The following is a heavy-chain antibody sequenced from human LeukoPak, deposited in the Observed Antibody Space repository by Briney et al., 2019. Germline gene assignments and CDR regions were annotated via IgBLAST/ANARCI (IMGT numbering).Heavy chain of an antibody. CDR1: GFTFSGSA. V-gene: IGHV3-73*01. CDR3: TTNNWNDGEGY. Sequence: GSLRLSCAASGFTFSGSAMHWVRQASGKGLEWVGRIRSKANSYATAYAASVKGRFTISRDDSKNTAYLQMNSLKTEDTAVYYCTTNNWNDGEGYWGQGTLVTVSS. D-gene: IGHD1-1*01. J-gene: IGHJ4*02. CDR2: IRSKANSYAT.